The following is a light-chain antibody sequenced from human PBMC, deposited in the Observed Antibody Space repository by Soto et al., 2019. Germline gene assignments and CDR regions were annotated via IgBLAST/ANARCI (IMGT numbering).Light chain of an antibody. CDR2: GNS. CDR1: SYNIGAGYD. V-gene: IGLV1-40*01. J-gene: IGLJ2*01. CDR3: QSYDSSLSGVV. Sequence: QSVLTQPPSVSEAPGQRVTISCTGTSYNIGAGYDVHWYQQLPGTAPKLLIYGNSHRPSGVSDRFSGSKSGTSASLAITGLQAEDEADYYCQSYDSSLSGVVFGGGTKLTVL.